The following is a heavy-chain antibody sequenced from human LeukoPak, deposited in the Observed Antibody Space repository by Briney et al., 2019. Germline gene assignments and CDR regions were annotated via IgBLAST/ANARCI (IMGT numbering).Heavy chain of an antibody. J-gene: IGHJ4*02. CDR3: ARDQTFGGTYGSGSPLDY. CDR1: GYTFTSYG. V-gene: IGHV1-18*01. CDR2: ISAYNGNT. D-gene: IGHD3-10*01. Sequence: ASVKVSCKASGYTFTSYGISWVRQAPGQGLEWMGWISAYNGNTNYAQKLQGRVTMTTDTSTSTAYMELRSLRSDDTAVYYCARDQTFGGTYGSGSPLDYWGQGTLVTASS.